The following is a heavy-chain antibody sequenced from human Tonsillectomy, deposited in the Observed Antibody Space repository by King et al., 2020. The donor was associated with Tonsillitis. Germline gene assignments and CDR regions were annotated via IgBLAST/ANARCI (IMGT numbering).Heavy chain of an antibody. Sequence: VQLVESGGGLVKPGGSLRLSCAASGFTFSSYSMNWVRQAPGKGLEWVSSISSSSSYIYYADSVKGRFTISRDNAKNSLYLQMNSLRAEDTAVYYCARGLPTVTYDSSGYYYLLYYFDYWGQGTLVTVSS. CDR2: ISSSSSYI. CDR3: ARGLPTVTYDSSGYYYLLYYFDY. V-gene: IGHV3-21*01. CDR1: GFTFSSYS. J-gene: IGHJ4*02. D-gene: IGHD3-22*01.